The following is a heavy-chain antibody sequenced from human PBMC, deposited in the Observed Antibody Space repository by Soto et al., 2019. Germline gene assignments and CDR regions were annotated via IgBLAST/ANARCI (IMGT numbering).Heavy chain of an antibody. CDR3: ARGPFSYFDY. CDR2: IYYTGST. CDR1: GGSISGYY. J-gene: IGHJ4*02. V-gene: IGHV4-59*08. Sequence: SETLSLTCTVSGGSISGYYWSWIRQPPGKRLEWIGYIYYTGSTNYNPSLRGRGTISIDTSKNQFSLQLSSVTAADTAVYFCARGPFSYFDYWGQGILVTVSS.